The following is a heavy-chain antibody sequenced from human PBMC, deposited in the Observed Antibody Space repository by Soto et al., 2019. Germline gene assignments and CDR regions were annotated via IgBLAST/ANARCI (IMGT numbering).Heavy chain of an antibody. V-gene: IGHV3-48*01. J-gene: IGHJ4*02. CDR3: ARGGGCSGGSCNLAY. D-gene: IGHD2-15*01. CDR1: GFTFSSYS. CDR2: ISSSSSTI. Sequence: EVQLVESGGGLVQPGGSLRLSCAASGFTFSSYSMNWVRQAPGKGLEWVSYISSSSSTIYYADSVKGRFTISRDNAKNSLYLQMNSLRAEDTAVYYCARGGGCSGGSCNLAYWGQGTLVTVSS.